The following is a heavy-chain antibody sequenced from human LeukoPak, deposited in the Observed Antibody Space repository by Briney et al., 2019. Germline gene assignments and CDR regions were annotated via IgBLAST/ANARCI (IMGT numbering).Heavy chain of an antibody. Sequence: SETLSLTCTVTGGYITNYYWSWVRQPPGKGLEWIGYIYTSGTTNYNPSLKSRVTISVDTSRNQLSLRLSSVTAADTAVYYCARQGGYSSPFSVWGKGTTVAVSS. D-gene: IGHD6-6*01. CDR3: ARQGGYSSPFSV. V-gene: IGHV4-4*09. J-gene: IGHJ6*04. CDR2: IYTSGTT. CDR1: GGYITNYY.